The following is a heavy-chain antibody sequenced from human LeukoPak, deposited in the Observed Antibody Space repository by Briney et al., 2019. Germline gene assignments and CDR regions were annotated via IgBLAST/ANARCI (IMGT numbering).Heavy chain of an antibody. Sequence: KLQGRVTMTTDTSTSTAYMGLRSLRSDDTAVYYCARVGSLSFDPWGQGTLVTVSS. J-gene: IGHJ5*02. CDR3: ARVGSLSFDP. V-gene: IGHV1-18*01. D-gene: IGHD2-15*01.